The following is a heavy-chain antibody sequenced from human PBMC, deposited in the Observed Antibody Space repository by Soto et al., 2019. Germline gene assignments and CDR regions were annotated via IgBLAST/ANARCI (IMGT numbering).Heavy chain of an antibody. D-gene: IGHD3-16*01. J-gene: IGHJ6*02. V-gene: IGHV1-69*08. CDR2: IIPILDMT. CDR3: ARDRGAPYYYYGMDV. CDR1: GGTFSSYT. Sequence: QVQLVQSGAEVKKPGSSVKVSCKASGGTFSSYTISWVRQAPGQGLEWMGRIIPILDMTNYAQKFQGRVTIIADKSTSTAYMERSSLRSEDTAMYYCARDRGAPYYYYGMDVWGQGTTVTVSS.